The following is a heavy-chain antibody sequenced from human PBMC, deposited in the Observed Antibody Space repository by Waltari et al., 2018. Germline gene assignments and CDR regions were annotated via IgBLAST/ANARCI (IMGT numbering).Heavy chain of an antibody. J-gene: IGHJ4*02. D-gene: IGHD2-15*01. CDR3: ARGGGYCSGGSCYSLAY. V-gene: IGHV4-31*03. CDR1: GGSISSGGYY. Sequence: QVQLQESGPGLVKPSQTLSLTCTVSGGSISSGGYYWSWIRQHPGKGLEWIGYIDDIGRTYYNPSLKSRVTISVDTFKNQFSLKLSSVTAADTAVYYCARGGGYCSGGSCYSLAYWGQGTLVTVSS. CDR2: IDDIGRT.